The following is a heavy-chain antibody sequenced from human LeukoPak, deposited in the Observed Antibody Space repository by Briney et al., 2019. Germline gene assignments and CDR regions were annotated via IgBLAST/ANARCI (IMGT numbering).Heavy chain of an antibody. CDR2: ISPYNGET. CDR1: GYIFPRYG. V-gene: IGHV1-18*01. CDR3: AREKYTYGRGFYFDY. D-gene: IGHD5-18*01. Sequence: ASVKVSCKGSGYIFPRYGLAWVRQAPGQGLEWMGWISPYNGETKYAQNFQDRLTLTTDTSTSTAYMDLRSLRSDDTAVYYCAREKYTYGRGFYFDYWGQGTLVTVSS. J-gene: IGHJ4*02.